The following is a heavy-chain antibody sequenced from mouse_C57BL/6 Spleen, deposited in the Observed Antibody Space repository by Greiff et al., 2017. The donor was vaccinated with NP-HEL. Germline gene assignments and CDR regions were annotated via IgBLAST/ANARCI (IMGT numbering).Heavy chain of an antibody. J-gene: IGHJ4*01. D-gene: IGHD3-2*01. CDR2: IDPSDSET. CDR3: ARDLRQLSMDY. V-gene: IGHV1-52*01. CDR1: GYTFTSYW. Sequence: QVQLKQPGAELVRPGSSVKLSCKASGYTFTSYWMHWVKQRPIQGLEWIGKIDPSDSETHYNQKFKDQATLTVDKSSSTAYMQLSSLTSEDSAVYYCARDLRQLSMDYWGQGTSVTVSS.